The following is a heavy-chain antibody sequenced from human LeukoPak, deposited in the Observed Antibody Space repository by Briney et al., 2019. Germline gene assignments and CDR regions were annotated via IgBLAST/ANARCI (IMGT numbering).Heavy chain of an antibody. CDR1: GGSISSSSYY. V-gene: IGHV4-61*01. D-gene: IGHD3-10*01. CDR2: IYYSGST. J-gene: IGHJ5*02. CDR3: ARGPVYYGSGTLNWFDP. Sequence: SETLSLTCTVSGGSISSSSYYWSWIRQPPGKGLEWIGYIYYSGSTNYNPSLKSRVTISVDTSKNQFPLKLSSVTAADTAVYYCARGPVYYGSGTLNWFDPWGQGTLVTVSS.